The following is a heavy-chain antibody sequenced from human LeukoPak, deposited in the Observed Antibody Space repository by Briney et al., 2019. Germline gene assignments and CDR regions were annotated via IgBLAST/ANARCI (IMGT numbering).Heavy chain of an antibody. CDR1: GGSFSGYY. Sequence: PSETLSLTCAVYGGSFSGYYWSWIRQPPGKGLEWIGEINHSGSTNYNPSLKSRVTISVDTSKNQFSLKLSSVTSADTAVYYCASGPRGVTQRAYYYYYMDVWGTGTTVTISS. V-gene: IGHV4-34*01. J-gene: IGHJ6*03. CDR3: ASGPRGVTQRAYYYYYMDV. CDR2: INHSGST. D-gene: IGHD3-10*01.